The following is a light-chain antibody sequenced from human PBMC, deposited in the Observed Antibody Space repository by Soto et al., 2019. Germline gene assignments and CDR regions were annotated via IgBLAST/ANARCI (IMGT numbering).Light chain of an antibody. Sequence: EIVLTQSPATLSLSPGERATLSCRASQSVSSYLAWYQQKPGQAPRLLIYDASNRATGIPARFSGSGSGTDFTVTINRRDPEDYEVYYCQQRSNWPLLTFGGGTKVEIK. CDR1: QSVSSY. CDR2: DAS. J-gene: IGKJ4*01. CDR3: QQRSNWPLLT. V-gene: IGKV3-11*01.